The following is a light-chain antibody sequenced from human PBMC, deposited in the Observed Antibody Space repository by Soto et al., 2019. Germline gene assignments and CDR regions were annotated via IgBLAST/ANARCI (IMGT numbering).Light chain of an antibody. CDR1: SSDVGGYNY. CDR3: SSYTSSSTLMV. V-gene: IGLV2-14*01. J-gene: IGLJ2*01. CDR2: DVS. Sequence: QSALTQPASVSGSPGQSITRSCTGTSSDVGGYNYVSWYQQHPARAPKLMIYDVSDRPSGVSNRFSGSKSGNTASLTISGLQAEDEADDYCSSYTSSSTLMVFGGATKLTVL.